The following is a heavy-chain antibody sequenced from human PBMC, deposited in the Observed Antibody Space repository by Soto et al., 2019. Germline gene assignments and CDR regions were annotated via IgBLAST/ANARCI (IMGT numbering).Heavy chain of an antibody. CDR1: GFSFSIYA. V-gene: IGHV3-30*09. J-gene: IGHJ6*02. CDR3: ARDRHPYGSGSQAYNYYGMDV. CDR2: ISDDGRSK. Sequence: QVQLVESGGGVVQPGTSLRLSCAASGFSFSIYAMHWVRQAPGKGLEWVALISDDGRSKFYADSVTGRVAISRDNSKNTLFLQMNGLRTEDTAVYYCARDRHPYGSGSQAYNYYGMDVWGQGTTVTVFS. D-gene: IGHD3-10*01.